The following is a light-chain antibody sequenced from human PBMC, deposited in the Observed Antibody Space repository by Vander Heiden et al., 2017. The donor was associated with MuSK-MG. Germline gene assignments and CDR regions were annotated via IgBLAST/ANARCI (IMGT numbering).Light chain of an antibody. CDR3: QQSDWYHRYT. J-gene: IGKJ2*01. Sequence: DIQMTQSPSSLSASVGDRVTITRRASQSIDAYLNWYQQKPGKAPKVLIHASYNFQRGAPSRSSGSGSGTGFTLTISIRQLEAFEAYYCQQSDWYHRYTLGQGTKLGIK. V-gene: IGKV1-39*01. CDR2: ASY. CDR1: QSIDAY.